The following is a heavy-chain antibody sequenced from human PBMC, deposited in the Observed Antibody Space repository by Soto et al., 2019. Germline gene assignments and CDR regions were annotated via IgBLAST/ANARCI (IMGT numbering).Heavy chain of an antibody. J-gene: IGHJ4*02. D-gene: IGHD6-19*01. Sequence: GESLKISCKGSGYSFTSYWIGWVRQVPGKGLEWMGIIYTGDSDTRYSPSFQGQVTISADKSISTAYLQWSSLKASDTAIYYCAIRGASQWLKFWCQGTLVTVSS. V-gene: IGHV5-51*01. CDR2: IYTGDSDT. CDR1: GYSFTSYW. CDR3: AIRGASQWLKF.